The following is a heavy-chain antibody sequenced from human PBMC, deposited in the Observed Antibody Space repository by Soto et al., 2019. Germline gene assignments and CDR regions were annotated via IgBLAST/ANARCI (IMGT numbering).Heavy chain of an antibody. CDR2: TYYRSKWYN. J-gene: IGHJ5*02. CDR1: GDSVSSDSAA. D-gene: IGHD6-19*01. V-gene: IGHV6-1*01. CDR3: ARDQGVAVTCRNWFEP. Sequence: QVQLQQSGPGLVKPSQTLSLTCAISGDSVSSDSAAWNWFRQSPSRGLEWLGRTYYRSKWYNDYASSVKSRITINPDPPKNQFSLHLKSVTPEDTAVFYCARDQGVAVTCRNWFEPWGQGTLVTVSS.